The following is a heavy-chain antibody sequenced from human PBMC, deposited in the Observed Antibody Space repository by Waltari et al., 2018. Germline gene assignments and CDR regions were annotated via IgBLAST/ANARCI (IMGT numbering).Heavy chain of an antibody. J-gene: IGHJ4*02. CDR2: INSDGSST. CDR1: GFTFSSYW. D-gene: IGHD1-7*01. V-gene: IGHV3-74*01. Sequence: EVQLVESGGGLVQPGGSMRLSCAASGFTFSSYWMHWVRQAPGKGLVWVSRINSDGSSTSYADSVKGRFTISRDNAKNTLYLQMNSLRAEDTAVYYCARELELLFAFDYWGQGTLVTVSS. CDR3: ARELELLFAFDY.